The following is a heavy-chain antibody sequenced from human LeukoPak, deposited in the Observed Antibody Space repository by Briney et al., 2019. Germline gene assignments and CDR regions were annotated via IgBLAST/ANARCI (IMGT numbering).Heavy chain of an antibody. CDR1: GFTFSSYW. CDR3: ARVGYYDSSGYNDY. J-gene: IGHJ4*02. Sequence: GGSLRPSCEASGFTFSSYWMHWVRQPPGKGLIWVSHINIDGSSTGYADSVKGRFTISRNNAKNTLYLQMNSVGVEDTAVYYCARVGYYDSSGYNDYWGQGTLVTVSS. CDR2: INIDGSST. D-gene: IGHD3-22*01. V-gene: IGHV3-74*01.